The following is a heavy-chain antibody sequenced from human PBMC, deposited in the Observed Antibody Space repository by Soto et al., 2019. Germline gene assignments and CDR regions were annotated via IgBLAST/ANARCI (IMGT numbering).Heavy chain of an antibody. CDR2: IYHTGST. Sequence: ASETLSLTCSVSGGSISTVGRYWTWIRQPPGKGLEWIGSIYHTGSTYYSKSLRSRLTMSVDTSKSQFSLRLSSVTAADTAVYYCARATGTLRSRNCDYWGQGSLVTVS. V-gene: IGHV4-31*03. D-gene: IGHD1-1*01. CDR3: ARATGTLRSRNCDY. CDR1: GGSISTVGRY. J-gene: IGHJ4*02.